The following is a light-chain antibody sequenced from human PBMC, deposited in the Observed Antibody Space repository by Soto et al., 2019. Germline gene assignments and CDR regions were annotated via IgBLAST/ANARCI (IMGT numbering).Light chain of an antibody. CDR2: DVS. Sequence: QSALTQPASVSGSPGQSITISCTGTSSDVGGYNYVSWYQQHPGKAPKLMIYDVSNRPSGVSNRFSGSKSGNTASLTISGLQAEDGADYYCSSYTSSSTRVVGGGTQLTVL. CDR3: SSYTSSSTRV. V-gene: IGLV2-14*01. CDR1: SSDVGGYNY. J-gene: IGLJ2*01.